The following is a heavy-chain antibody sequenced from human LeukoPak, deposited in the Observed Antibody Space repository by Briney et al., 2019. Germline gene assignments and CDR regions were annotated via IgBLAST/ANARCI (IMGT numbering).Heavy chain of an antibody. J-gene: IGHJ4*02. CDR3: ARVYLSQQLVPGLDY. V-gene: IGHV3-20*04. CDR2: INWNGSIT. Sequence: GGSLRLSCAASGFIFDDYGMSWVRQALGKGLEWVSGINWNGSITGYADSVKGRFTISRDNAKNSLYLQMNSLRAEDTALYYCARVYLSQQLVPGLDYWGQGALVTVSS. CDR1: GFIFDDYG. D-gene: IGHD6-13*01.